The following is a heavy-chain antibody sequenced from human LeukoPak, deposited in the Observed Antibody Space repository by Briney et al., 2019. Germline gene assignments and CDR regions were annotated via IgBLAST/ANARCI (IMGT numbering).Heavy chain of an antibody. Sequence: PGGSLRLSCAASGFTFSSYWMSWVRQAPGKGLEWVANIKQDGSEKYYVDSVKGRFTISRDNAKNSLYLQMNSLRAEDTAVYYCARVKWAYYDILTGYPSATWYGVDVWGQGTTVTVSS. CDR3: ARVKWAYYDILTGYPSATWYGVDV. CDR2: IKQDGSEK. D-gene: IGHD3-9*01. CDR1: GFTFSSYW. V-gene: IGHV3-7*01. J-gene: IGHJ6*02.